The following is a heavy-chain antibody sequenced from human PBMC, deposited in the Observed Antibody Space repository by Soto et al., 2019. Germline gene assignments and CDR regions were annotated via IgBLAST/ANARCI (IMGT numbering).Heavy chain of an antibody. D-gene: IGHD3-10*01. J-gene: IGHJ3*01. V-gene: IGHV1-69*06. Sequence: QVQLVQSGAVVKKPGSSVEDSCKATGGTFNGYGISWVRQAPGNGIEWMGGTVPVFDTSKYAPRCQGRVTITAANSTSTAYMELSRVRSEYTAIYFCARGVSNSGAYYTGPSAYDLWGQGTLVIVSS. CDR1: GGTFNGYG. CDR3: ARGVSNSGAYYTGPSAYDL. CDR2: TVPVFDTS.